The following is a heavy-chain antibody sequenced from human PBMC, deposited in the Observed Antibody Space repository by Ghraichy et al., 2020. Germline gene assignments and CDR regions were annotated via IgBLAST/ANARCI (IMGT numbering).Heavy chain of an antibody. J-gene: IGHJ4*02. CDR3: ARDRSAYYYGSGSKTTPGLPDY. CDR1: GFTFSDYY. Sequence: GGSLRLSCAASGFTFSDYYMSWIRQAPGKGLEWVSYISSSGGTIYYADSVKGRFTISRDNAKNSLYLQMSSLRAEDTAVYYCARDRSAYYYGSGSKTTPGLPDYWGQGTLVTVSS. D-gene: IGHD3-10*01. CDR2: ISSSGGTI. V-gene: IGHV3-11*01.